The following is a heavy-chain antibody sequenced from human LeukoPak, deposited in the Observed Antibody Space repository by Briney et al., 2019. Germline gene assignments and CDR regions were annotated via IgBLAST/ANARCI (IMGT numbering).Heavy chain of an antibody. CDR1: GGSFSGYY. D-gene: IGHD2-15*01. J-gene: IGHJ6*03. CDR3: ARIFVVVVVAATPYYYYYMDV. CDR2: INHSGST. Sequence: SETLSLTCAVYGGSFSGYYWSWIRQPPGKGLEWIGEINHSGSTNYNPSLKSRVTISVDTSKNQFSLKLSSVTAADTAVYYCARIFVVVVVAATPYYYYYMDVWGKGTTVTVSS. V-gene: IGHV4-34*01.